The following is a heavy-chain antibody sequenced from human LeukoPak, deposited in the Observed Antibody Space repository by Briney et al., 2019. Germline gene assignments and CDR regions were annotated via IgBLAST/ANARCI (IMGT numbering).Heavy chain of an antibody. V-gene: IGHV4-59*01. J-gene: IGHJ2*01. CDR2: IYYSGST. CDR1: GGSISTYY. CDR3: ARDRVGGYDYAYFDL. Sequence: SETLSLTCTVSGGSISTYYWSWIRQPPGKGLEWIGYIYYSGSTNYNPSLKSRVTISIDTSKNQFSLKLSSVTAADTAVYYCARDRVGGYDYAYFDLWGRGTLVTVSS. D-gene: IGHD5-12*01.